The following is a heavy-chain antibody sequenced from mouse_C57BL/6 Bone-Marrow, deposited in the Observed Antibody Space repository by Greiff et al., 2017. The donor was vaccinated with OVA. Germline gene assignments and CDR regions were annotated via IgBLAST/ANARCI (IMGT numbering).Heavy chain of an antibody. Sequence: QVQLQQSGPGLVQPSQSLSITCTVSGFSLTSYGVHWVRQSPGKGLEWLGVIWSGGSTDYNAAFISRLSISKDNSKSQVFFKMNSLQADDTAIYYCARNCRLDYYGKGYAMDYWGQGTSVTVSS. D-gene: IGHD1-1*01. CDR3: ARNCRLDYYGKGYAMDY. J-gene: IGHJ4*01. V-gene: IGHV2-2*01. CDR2: IWSGGST. CDR1: GFSLTSYG.